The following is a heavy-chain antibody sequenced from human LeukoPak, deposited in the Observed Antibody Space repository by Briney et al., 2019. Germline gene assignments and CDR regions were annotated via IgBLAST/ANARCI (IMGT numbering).Heavy chain of an antibody. V-gene: IGHV4-38-2*02. D-gene: IGHD6-6*01. J-gene: IGHJ4*02. CDR1: GYSISSGYY. CDR3: ARLGGGAIAARY. CDR2: IYYSGST. Sequence: SETLSLTCTVSGYSISSGYYWGWIRQPPGKGLEWIGSIYYSGSTYYNPSLKSRVTISVDTSKNQFSLKLSSVTAADTAVYYCARLGGGAIAARYWGQGTLVTVSS.